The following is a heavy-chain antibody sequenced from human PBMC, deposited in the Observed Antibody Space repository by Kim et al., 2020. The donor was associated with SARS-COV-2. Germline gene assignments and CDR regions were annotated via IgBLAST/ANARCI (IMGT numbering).Heavy chain of an antibody. V-gene: IGHV7-4-1*02. J-gene: IGHJ5*02. CDR1: GYTFTSYA. D-gene: IGHD5-18*01. CDR3: ARALPKINTALPRGGWFDP. CDR2: INTNTGNP. Sequence: ASVKVSCKASGYTFTSYAMNWVRQAPGQGLEWMGWINTNTGNPTYAQGFTGRFVFSLDTSVSTAYLQISSLKAEDTAVYYSARALPKINTALPRGGWFDPWGQGTLVTVSS.